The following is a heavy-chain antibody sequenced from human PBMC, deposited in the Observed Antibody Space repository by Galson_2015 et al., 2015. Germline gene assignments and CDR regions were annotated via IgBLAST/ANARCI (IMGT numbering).Heavy chain of an antibody. D-gene: IGHD6-19*01. J-gene: IGHJ3*02. V-gene: IGHV5-10-1*01. Sequence: QSGAEVKKPGESLRISCKGSGYSFTSYWISWVRQMPGKGLEWMGRIDPSDSYTNYSPSFQGHVTISADKSISTAYLQWSSLKASDTAMYYCARGAPAYSSGWYMAFEIWGQGTMVTVSS. CDR1: GYSFTSYW. CDR2: IDPSDSYT. CDR3: ARGAPAYSSGWYMAFEI.